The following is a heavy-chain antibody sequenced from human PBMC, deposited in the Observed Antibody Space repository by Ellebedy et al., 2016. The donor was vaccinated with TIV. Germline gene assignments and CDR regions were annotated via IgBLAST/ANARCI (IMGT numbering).Heavy chain of an antibody. J-gene: IGHJ4*02. CDR3: AKHSGAAGWYDFDY. CDR2: ITNSAHNS. D-gene: IGHD6-19*01. V-gene: IGHV3-23*01. CDR1: GFTFISYG. Sequence: GESLKISCVASGFTFISYGMSWVRQAPGKGLEWVSTITNSAHNSYYADSVKGSFTISRDNSKNTLNLQMNSLRAEDTAIYYCAKHSGAAGWYDFDYWGQGTLVTVSS.